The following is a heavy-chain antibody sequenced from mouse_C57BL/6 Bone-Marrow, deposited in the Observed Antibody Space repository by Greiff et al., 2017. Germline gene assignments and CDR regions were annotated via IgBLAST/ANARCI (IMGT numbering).Heavy chain of an antibody. CDR3: ATYYYGSSYGGYFDY. Sequence: VQLQQPGAELVRPGSSVKLSCKASGYTFTSYWMHWVKQRPIQGLAWIGNIDPSDSEPHYNQKFKDKATLTVDKSSSTAYMQLSSLTTEDTAVYYCATYYYGSSYGGYFDYWGQGTTRTVSS. D-gene: IGHD1-1*01. CDR2: IDPSDSEP. J-gene: IGHJ2*01. CDR1: GYTFTSYW. V-gene: IGHV1-52*01.